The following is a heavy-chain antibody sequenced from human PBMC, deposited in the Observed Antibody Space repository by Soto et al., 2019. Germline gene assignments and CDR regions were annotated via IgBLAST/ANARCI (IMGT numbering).Heavy chain of an antibody. CDR2: ISYDGSNK. V-gene: IGHV3-30-3*01. D-gene: IGHD3-3*01. CDR1: GFTFSSYA. J-gene: IGHJ3*02. Sequence: PGGSLRLSCAASGFTFSSYAMHWVRQAPGKGLEWVAVISYDGSNKYYADSVKGRFTISRDNSKNTLYLQMNSLRAEDTAVYYCARQYHDFGSDAFDIWGQGTTVTVSS. CDR3: ARQYHDFGSDAFDI.